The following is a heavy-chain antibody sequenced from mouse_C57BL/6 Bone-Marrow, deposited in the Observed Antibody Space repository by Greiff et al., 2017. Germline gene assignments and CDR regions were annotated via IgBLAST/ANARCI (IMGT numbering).Heavy chain of an antibody. J-gene: IGHJ2*01. D-gene: IGHD4-1*01. CDR2: INPSSGYT. CDR1: GYTFTSYT. V-gene: IGHV1-4*01. CDR3: ARSWDWDYFDY. Sequence: VQGVESGAELARPGVSVKMSCKASGYTFTSYTLHWVKQRPGQGLEWIGYINPSSGYTYYTQKFKDKATLTADKSSSTAYMQLSSLTSEDSAVXYCARSWDWDYFDYWGQGTTLTVSS.